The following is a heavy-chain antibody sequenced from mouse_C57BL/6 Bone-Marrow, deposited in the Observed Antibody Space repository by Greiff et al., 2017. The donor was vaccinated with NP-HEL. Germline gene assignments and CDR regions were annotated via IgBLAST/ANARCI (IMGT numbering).Heavy chain of an antibody. CDR3: TAWTYDYPFAY. V-gene: IGHV14-4*01. J-gene: IGHJ3*01. D-gene: IGHD2-4*01. CDR1: GFNIKDDY. Sequence: VQLQQSGAELVRPGASVKLSCTASGFNIKDDYMHWVKQRPEQGLEWIGWIDPENGDTEYASKFQGKATITADTSSNTAYLQLSSLTSEDTAVYYYTAWTYDYPFAYWGQGTLVTVSA. CDR2: IDPENGDT.